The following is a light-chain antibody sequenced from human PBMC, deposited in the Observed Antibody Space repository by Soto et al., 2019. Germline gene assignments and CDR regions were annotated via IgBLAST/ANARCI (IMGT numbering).Light chain of an antibody. Sequence: QSALTQPASVSGSPGQSITISCTGTSSDVGSYNLVSWYQQHPGKAPKLMIYEGSKRPSGVSNRFSGSKSGNTASLTISGLQAEDEADYYCCSYTSSSLLKVFGGGTKLTVL. V-gene: IGLV2-14*02. J-gene: IGLJ3*02. CDR2: EGS. CDR3: CSYTSSSLLKV. CDR1: SSDVGSYNL.